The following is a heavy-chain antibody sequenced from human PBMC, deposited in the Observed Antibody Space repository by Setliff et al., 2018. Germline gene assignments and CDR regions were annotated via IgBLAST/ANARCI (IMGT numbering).Heavy chain of an antibody. CDR2: IYHSGSS. D-gene: IGHD3-3*01. J-gene: IGHJ3*02. V-gene: IGHV4-39*07. CDR3: ARGRMRGSWSVPSCTFDAFAI. CDR1: GGSISSVSYY. Sequence: SETLSLTCTVSGGSISSVSYYWGWIRQHPGKGLEWIGSIYHSGSSYYNSSLRSRVTISVDTSKNQFSLILRSVTAADTAVYYCARGRMRGSWSVPSCTFDAFAIWGQGTLVTVSS.